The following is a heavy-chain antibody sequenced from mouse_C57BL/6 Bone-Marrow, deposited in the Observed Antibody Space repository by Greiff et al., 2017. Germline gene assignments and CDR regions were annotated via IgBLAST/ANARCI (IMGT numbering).Heavy chain of an antibody. V-gene: IGHV1-64*01. CDR1: DYTFTSYW. CDR3: ARFHYYYFDY. J-gene: IGHJ2*01. D-gene: IGHD1-2*01. CDR2: IHPNSGST. Sequence: QVQLQQPGAELVKPGASVKLSCKASDYTFTSYWMHWVKQRPGQGLEWIGMIHPNSGSTNYNEKFKSKATLTVDKSSSTAYMQLSSLTSEDSAVYYCARFHYYYFDYWGQGTTLTVSS.